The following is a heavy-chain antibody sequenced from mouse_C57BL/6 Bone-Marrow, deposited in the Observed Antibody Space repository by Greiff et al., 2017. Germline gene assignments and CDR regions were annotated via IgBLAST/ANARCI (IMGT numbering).Heavy chain of an antibody. CDR3: ARNYGHSY. CDR2: INPSSGYT. D-gene: IGHD1-2*01. V-gene: IGHV1-4*02. Sequence: QVQLKESAAELARPGASVKMSCKASGYTFTSYTMHWVKQRPGQGLEWIGYINPSSGYTEYNQKFKDKTTLTADKSSSTAYMQLSSLTSEDSAVYYCARNYGHSYWGQGTTLTVSS. J-gene: IGHJ2*01. CDR1: GYTFTSYT.